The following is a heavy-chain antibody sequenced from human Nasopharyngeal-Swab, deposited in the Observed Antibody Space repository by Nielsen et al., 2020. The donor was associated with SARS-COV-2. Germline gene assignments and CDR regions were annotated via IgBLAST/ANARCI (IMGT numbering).Heavy chain of an antibody. CDR3: AKDSVLLWFGELYYMDV. CDR1: GFTFSSYA. D-gene: IGHD3-10*01. CDR2: ISGSGGST. J-gene: IGHJ6*03. Sequence: GESLKISCAASGFTFSSYAMSWVRQAPGKGLEWVSAISGSGGSTYYADSVKGRFIISRDNSKNTLYLQMNSLRAEDTAVYYCAKDSVLLWFGELYYMDVWGKGTTVTVSS. V-gene: IGHV3-23*01.